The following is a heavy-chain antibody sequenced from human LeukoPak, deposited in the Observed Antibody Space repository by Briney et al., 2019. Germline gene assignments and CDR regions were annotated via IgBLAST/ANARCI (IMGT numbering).Heavy chain of an antibody. J-gene: IGHJ6*02. D-gene: IGHD5-24*01. V-gene: IGHV1-69*04. CDR2: IIPLLGIE. Sequence: SVKVSCKASGGTFSSHAISWVRQAPGQGLEWMGRIIPLLGIENYAQKFQGRVTISTDTSTSTAYMELTSLGSEDTALYFCAREVETATVLYHYGMDVWGQGTTVTVSS. CDR1: GGTFSSHA. CDR3: AREVETATVLYHYGMDV.